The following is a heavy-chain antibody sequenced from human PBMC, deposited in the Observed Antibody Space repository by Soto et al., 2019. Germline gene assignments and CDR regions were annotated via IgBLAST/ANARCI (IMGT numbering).Heavy chain of an antibody. D-gene: IGHD5-18*01. CDR3: AVGGEGDTAMALLGY. CDR2: ISSSSSYI. CDR1: GFTFSSYS. Sequence: EVQLVESGGGLVKPGGSLRLSCAASGFTFSSYSMNWVRQAPGKGLEWVSSISSSSSYIYYADSVKGRFTISRDNAKNSRYLPMNRLRAEDTAVYYCAVGGEGDTAMALLGYWGQGTLVTVSS. V-gene: IGHV3-21*01. J-gene: IGHJ4*02.